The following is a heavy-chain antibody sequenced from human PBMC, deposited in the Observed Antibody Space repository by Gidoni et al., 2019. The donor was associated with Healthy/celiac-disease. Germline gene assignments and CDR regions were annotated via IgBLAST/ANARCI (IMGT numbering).Heavy chain of an antibody. CDR1: GGSIRSSSYS. V-gene: IGHV4-39*01. CDR3: ASSLTTYGDYVAFDI. Sequence: QLQLQESGPGLVKPSETLSLTCTVSGGSIRSSSYSWGWIRQPPGKGLEWIGSIHYSGSTYYNPSLKSRVTISVDTSKNQFSLKLSSVTAADTAVYYCASSLTTYGDYVAFDIWGQGTMVTVSS. J-gene: IGHJ3*02. D-gene: IGHD4-17*01. CDR2: IHYSGST.